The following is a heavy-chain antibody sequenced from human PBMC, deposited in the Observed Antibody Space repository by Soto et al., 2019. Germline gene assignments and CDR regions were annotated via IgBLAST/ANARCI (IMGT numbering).Heavy chain of an antibody. J-gene: IGHJ4*02. V-gene: IGHV3-13*01. Sequence: PGGSLRLSCAASGFTFSSYAMSWVRQAPGKGLEWVSSIGTAGDTYYPGSVKGRFTISRENAKYSLYLQMNSLRAGDTAVYFCARGRYYYESSGYYPPFDYWGQGTLVTVSS. CDR3: ARGRYYYESSGYYPPFDY. D-gene: IGHD3-22*01. CDR1: GFTFSSYA. CDR2: IGTAGDT.